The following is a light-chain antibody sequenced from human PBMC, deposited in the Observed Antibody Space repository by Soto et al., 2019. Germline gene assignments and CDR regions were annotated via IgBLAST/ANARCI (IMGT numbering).Light chain of an antibody. V-gene: IGLV2-8*01. CDR3: SSYAGSNNFV. J-gene: IGLJ3*02. CDR1: SSDVGGYNY. CDR2: EVS. Sequence: QSALTQPPSASGSPGQSVTISCTGTSSDVGGYNYVSWYQQHPGKAPKLMIYEVSKRPSGVPDRFSGSKSGNTASLTVSGHQAEDEADYSRSSYAGSNNFVFGGGTKLTVL.